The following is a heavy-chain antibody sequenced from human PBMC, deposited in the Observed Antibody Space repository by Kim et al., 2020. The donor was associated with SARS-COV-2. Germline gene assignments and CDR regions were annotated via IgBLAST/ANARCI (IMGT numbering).Heavy chain of an antibody. V-gene: IGHV4-61*02. D-gene: IGHD6-6*01. Sequence: SETLSLTCTVSGGSISSGSYYWSWIRQPARRGLEWIGRIYTSGSTNYNPSLKSRVTISVDTSKNQFSLKLSSVTAADTAVYYCARSSSSSAEWVQGTLVTVSS. J-gene: IGHJ4*02. CDR2: IYTSGST. CDR1: GGSISSGSYY. CDR3: ARSSSSSAE.